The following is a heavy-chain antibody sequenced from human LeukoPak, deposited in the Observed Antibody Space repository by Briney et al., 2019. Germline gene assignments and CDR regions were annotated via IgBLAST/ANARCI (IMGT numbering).Heavy chain of an antibody. CDR3: AIHHSGLPFDY. D-gene: IGHD3-22*01. CDR2: ISSSGSTI. J-gene: IGHJ4*02. V-gene: IGHV3-11*01. CDR1: GFTFSDYY. Sequence: GGSPRLSCAASGFTFSDYYMSWIRQAPGKGLEWVSYISSSGSTIYYADSVKGRFTISRDNAKNSLYLQMNSLRAEDTAVYYCAIHHSGLPFDYWGQGTLVTVSS.